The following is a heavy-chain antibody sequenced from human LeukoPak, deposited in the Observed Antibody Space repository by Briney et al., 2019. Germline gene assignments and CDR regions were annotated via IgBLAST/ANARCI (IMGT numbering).Heavy chain of an antibody. V-gene: IGHV3-23*01. CDR3: AKVTIAYYDFWSAHCDY. D-gene: IGHD3-3*01. J-gene: IGHJ4*02. Sequence: GGSLRLSCAASGFTFSSYAMSWVRQAPGKGLEWVSAISGSGGSTYYADSVKGRFTISRDNSKNTLYLQMNSLRAEDTAVYYCAKVTIAYYDFWSAHCDYWGQGTLVTVSS. CDR1: GFTFSSYA. CDR2: ISGSGGST.